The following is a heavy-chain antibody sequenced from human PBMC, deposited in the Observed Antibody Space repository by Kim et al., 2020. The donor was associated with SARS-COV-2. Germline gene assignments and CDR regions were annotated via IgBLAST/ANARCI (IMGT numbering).Heavy chain of an antibody. CDR3: AKETARKTSRSSLDFDY. D-gene: IGHD6-13*01. CDR1: GFTFSSYA. J-gene: IGHJ4*02. CDR2: ISGSGCST. V-gene: IGHV3-23*01. Sequence: GGSLRLSCAASGFTFSSYAMSWVRQAPGKGLEWVSAISGSGCSTYYADSVKGRFTISRDNSKNTRYLQMNSLRAADTAVYYCAKETARKTSRSSLDFDYWGQGTLVTVSS.